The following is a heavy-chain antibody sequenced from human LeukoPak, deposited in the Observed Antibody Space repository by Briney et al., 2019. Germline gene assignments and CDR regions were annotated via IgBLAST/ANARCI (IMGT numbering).Heavy chain of an antibody. Sequence: TGGSLRLSCVASGFTFSNYAMIWVRQAPGKGQQWVSVISAGGVSLFSGSGSAAYYADSVGGRFTISRDNSKNTLYLQMNSLRADDTAVYYCAKGYSSGWPYYFDSWGQGTLVTVSS. CDR2: ISAGGVSLFSGSGSAA. CDR1: GFTFSNYA. CDR3: AKGYSSGWPYYFDS. V-gene: IGHV3-23*01. D-gene: IGHD6-19*01. J-gene: IGHJ4*02.